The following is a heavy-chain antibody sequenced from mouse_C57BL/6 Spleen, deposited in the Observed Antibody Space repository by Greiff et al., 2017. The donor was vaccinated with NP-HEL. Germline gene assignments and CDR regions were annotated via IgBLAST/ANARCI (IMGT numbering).Heavy chain of an antibody. CDR3: ATRLLYAMDY. CDR2: TSGGGGNT. D-gene: IGHD2-10*01. CDR1: GFTFSSYT. V-gene: IGHV5-9*01. Sequence: EVMLVESGGGLVKPGGSLKLSCAASGFTFSSYTMSWVRQTPEKRLEWVATTSGGGGNTYYPDSVKGRFTISRDNAKNTLYLQMSSLRSEDTALYYCATRLLYAMDYWGQGTSVTVSS. J-gene: IGHJ4*01.